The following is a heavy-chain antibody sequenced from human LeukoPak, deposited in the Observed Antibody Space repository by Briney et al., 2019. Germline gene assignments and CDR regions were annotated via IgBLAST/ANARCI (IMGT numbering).Heavy chain of an antibody. CDR2: IYPGDPDT. CDR3: ARSSDSSGYYDYFDY. CDR1: GYSFTSYW. J-gene: IGHJ4*02. D-gene: IGHD3-22*01. Sequence: GESLKISCKGSGYSFTSYWIGWVRQMPGKGLEWIGIIYPGDPDTRYSPSFQGQVTISADESISTAYLQWGNLKASDTAMYYCARSSDSSGYYDYFDYWGQGTLLTVSS. V-gene: IGHV5-51*01.